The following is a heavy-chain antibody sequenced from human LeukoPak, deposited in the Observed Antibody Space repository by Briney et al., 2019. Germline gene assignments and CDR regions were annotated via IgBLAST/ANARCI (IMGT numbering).Heavy chain of an antibody. V-gene: IGHV4-59*11. CDR3: ARLHALGAEEFDP. J-gene: IGHJ5*02. CDR1: GCSFTGHY. Sequence: SETLSLTCTVSGCSFTGHYWSWIRQPPGKGLEWIAYIHYTGSTNYNPSLNSRITMSVDTPNNQFSLRLTSVTATDTAVYYCARLHALGAEEFDPWGQGALVTVSS. CDR2: IHYTGST. D-gene: IGHD3-16*01.